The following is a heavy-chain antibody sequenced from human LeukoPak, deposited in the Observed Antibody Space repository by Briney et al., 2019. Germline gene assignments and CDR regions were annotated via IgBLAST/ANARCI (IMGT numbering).Heavy chain of an antibody. CDR1: GFSFSTYD. D-gene: IGHD3-3*01. J-gene: IGHJ4*02. V-gene: IGHV3-30*02. Sequence: GGSLRLSCAASGFSFSTYDIHWVRQAPGQGLEWVAFLRYDGGNKNYADSVKGRFTISRDNFMSTVYLQMNSLRAEDTAVYYCAKDRQTITIFGVVNTPRANFDYWGQGTLVTVSS. CDR3: AKDRQTITIFGVVNTPRANFDY. CDR2: LRYDGGNK.